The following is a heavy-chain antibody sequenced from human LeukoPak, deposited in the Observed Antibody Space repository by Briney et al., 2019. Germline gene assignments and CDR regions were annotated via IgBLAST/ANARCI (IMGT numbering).Heavy chain of an antibody. D-gene: IGHD4-11*01. J-gene: IGHJ4*02. CDR3: ARGTMVTVNFDY. CDR1: GFTFSSYT. Sequence: PGRSLRLSCAASGFTFSSYTLNWVRQAPGKGLEWVSSIRSSGDYIYYADSMKGRFTISRHNAKKSLYLQMNSLRAEDTAVYYCARGTMVTVNFDYWGQGTLVTVSS. V-gene: IGHV3-21*01. CDR2: IRSSGDYI.